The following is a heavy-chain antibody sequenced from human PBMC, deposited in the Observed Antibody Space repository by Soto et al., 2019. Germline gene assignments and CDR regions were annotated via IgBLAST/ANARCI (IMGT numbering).Heavy chain of an antibody. D-gene: IGHD3-10*02. CDR1: GGTFKNNG. V-gene: IGHV1-69*01. J-gene: IGHJ5*02. CDR3: ARENGVAVGTILYYFVP. Sequence: QVQLVQSGAEVKKPGSSVKVACRAPGGTFKNNGISWVRQAPGQGLEWMGGIIPVFGTTKYAQSFQGRLTITAVDATSTAYMALSSLRSDDTAVYFCARENGVAVGTILYYFVPSGQGTPVTVSS. CDR2: IIPVFGTT.